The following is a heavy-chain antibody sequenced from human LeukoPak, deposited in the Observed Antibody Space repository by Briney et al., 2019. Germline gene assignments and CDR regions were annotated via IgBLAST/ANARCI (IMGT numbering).Heavy chain of an antibody. CDR2: ISAYNGNT. CDR3: AKSRVAWEPQLYYFDY. D-gene: IGHD1-26*01. V-gene: IGHV1-18*01. J-gene: IGHJ4*02. CDR1: GYTFTSYG. Sequence: GASVKVSCKASGYTFTSYGISWVRQAPGQGLEWMGWISAYNGNTNYAQKLQGRVTMTTDTSTSTAYMELRSLRSDDTAVYYCAKSRVAWEPQLYYFDYWGQGTLVTVSS.